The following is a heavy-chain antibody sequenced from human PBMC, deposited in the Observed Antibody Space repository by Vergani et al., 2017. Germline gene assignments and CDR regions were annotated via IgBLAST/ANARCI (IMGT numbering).Heavy chain of an antibody. Sequence: QVQLQESGPGLVKPSETLSLTCTVSGGSISSYYWRWIRQPPGKGLEWIGYIYYSGSTNYNPSLKSRVTISVDTSKNQFSLKLSSVTAADTAVYYCASNGPGYCSGGSCYRDAFDIWGQGTLVTVSS. J-gene: IGHJ3*02. CDR2: IYYSGST. V-gene: IGHV4-59*01. D-gene: IGHD2-15*01. CDR3: ASNGPGYCSGGSCYRDAFDI. CDR1: GGSISSYY.